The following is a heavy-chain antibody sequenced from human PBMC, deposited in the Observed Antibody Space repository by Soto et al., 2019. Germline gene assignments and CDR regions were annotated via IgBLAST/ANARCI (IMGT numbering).Heavy chain of an antibody. Sequence: SETLSLTCTVSGGSISSGGYYWSWIRQHPGKGLEWIGYIYYSGSTYYNPSLKSRVTISVDTSKNQFSLKLSSVTAADTAVYYCASRITIFGVGAFDIWGQGTMVTVSS. D-gene: IGHD3-3*01. CDR1: GGSISSGGYY. V-gene: IGHV4-31*03. CDR3: ASRITIFGVGAFDI. J-gene: IGHJ3*02. CDR2: IYYSGST.